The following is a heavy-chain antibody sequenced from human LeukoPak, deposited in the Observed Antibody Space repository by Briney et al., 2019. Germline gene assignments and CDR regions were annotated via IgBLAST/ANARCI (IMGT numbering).Heavy chain of an antibody. D-gene: IGHD3-3*01. CDR3: ARDADPYYDFWSGYPEDY. CDR1: GFTFSSYS. Sequence: GGSLTLSCAASGFTFSSYSMNWVRQAPGKGLEWVSSISSSSSYIYYADSVKGRFTISRDNAKNSLYLQMNSLRAEDTAVYYCARDADPYYDFWSGYPEDYWGQGTLVTVSS. V-gene: IGHV3-21*01. J-gene: IGHJ4*02. CDR2: ISSSSSYI.